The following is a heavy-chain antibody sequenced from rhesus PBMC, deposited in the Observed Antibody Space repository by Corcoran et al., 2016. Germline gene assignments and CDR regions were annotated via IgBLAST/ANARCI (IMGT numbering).Heavy chain of an antibody. V-gene: IGHV3-10*01. CDR1: GFTFSDDY. CDR2: IDPNGGTT. Sequence: EVQLVESGGGLVQPGGSLRLSCAASGFTFSDDYMEWVRQAPGKGLGGVGQIDPNGGTTFLMDSVKGRFTISRDNAKNTLYLQINSLKIEDTAVYYCTRHIGYWGQGVLVTVSS. J-gene: IGHJ4*01. CDR3: TRHIGY.